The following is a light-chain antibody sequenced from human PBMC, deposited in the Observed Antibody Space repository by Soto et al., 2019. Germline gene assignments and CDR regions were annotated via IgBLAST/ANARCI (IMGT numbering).Light chain of an antibody. CDR2: GAS. CDR3: QQRSNWLWT. CDR1: QSVSSN. J-gene: IGKJ1*01. Sequence: EIVMTQSPATLSVFPGERATLSCRASQSVSSNLAWYQQKPGQAPRLLIYGASNRATGIPARFSGSGSGTDFTLTISSLEPEDFAVYYCQQRSNWLWTFGQGTKVDIK. V-gene: IGKV3-11*01.